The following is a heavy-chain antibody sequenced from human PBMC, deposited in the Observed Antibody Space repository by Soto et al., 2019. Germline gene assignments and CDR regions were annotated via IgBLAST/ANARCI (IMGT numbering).Heavy chain of an antibody. Sequence: QVQLVQSGAEVKKPGASVKVSCKASGYTFTSYGISWVRQAPGQGLEWMGWISAYNGNTNYAQKLQGRVTMTTDTSTSTAYMELRSLRSDDTAVYYCASDCEGRNLGTCAFDIWGQGTMVTVSS. CDR1: GYTFTSYG. CDR2: ISAYNGNT. V-gene: IGHV1-18*01. D-gene: IGHD7-27*01. CDR3: ASDCEGRNLGTCAFDI. J-gene: IGHJ3*02.